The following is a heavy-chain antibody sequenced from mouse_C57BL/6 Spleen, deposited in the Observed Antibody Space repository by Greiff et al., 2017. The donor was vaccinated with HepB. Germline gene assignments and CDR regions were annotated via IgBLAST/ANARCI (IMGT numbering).Heavy chain of an antibody. Sequence: EVQLQQSGPELVKPGASVKISCKASGYTFTDYYMNWVKQSHGKSLEWIGDINPNNGGTSYNQKFKGKATLTVDKSSSTAYMELRSLTSEASAVYYCAYYYGSPYWYFDVWGTGTTVTVSS. D-gene: IGHD1-1*01. CDR3: AYYYGSPYWYFDV. J-gene: IGHJ1*03. CDR1: GYTFTDYY. V-gene: IGHV1-26*01. CDR2: INPNNGGT.